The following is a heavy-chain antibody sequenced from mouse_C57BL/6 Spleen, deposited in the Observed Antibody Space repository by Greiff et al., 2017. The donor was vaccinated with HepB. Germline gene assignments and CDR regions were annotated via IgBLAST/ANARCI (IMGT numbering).Heavy chain of an antibody. D-gene: IGHD1-1*02. V-gene: IGHV5-6*01. CDR3: ASLWSDWYFDV. CDR1: GFTFSSYG. J-gene: IGHJ1*03. CDR2: ISSGGSYT. Sequence: EVQVVESGGDLVKPGGSLKLSCAASGFTFSSYGMSWVRLTPDKRLEWVATISSGGSYTYYPDSVKGRFTISRDNAKTTLYLQMSSLKSEDTAMYYWASLWSDWYFDVWGTGTTVTVSS.